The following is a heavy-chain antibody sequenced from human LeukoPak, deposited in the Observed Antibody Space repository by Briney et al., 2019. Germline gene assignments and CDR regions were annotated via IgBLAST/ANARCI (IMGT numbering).Heavy chain of an antibody. J-gene: IGHJ4*02. CDR1: GFTFSSYE. CDR2: ISISGSTI. V-gene: IGHV3-48*03. Sequence: GGSLRLSCAASGFTFSSYEMNWVRQAPGEGLEWVSYISISGSTIYYADSVKGRFTISRDNAKNSLYLQMNSLRAEDTAVYYCARALVIDYWGQGTLVTVSS. D-gene: IGHD2-21*01. CDR3: ARALVIDY.